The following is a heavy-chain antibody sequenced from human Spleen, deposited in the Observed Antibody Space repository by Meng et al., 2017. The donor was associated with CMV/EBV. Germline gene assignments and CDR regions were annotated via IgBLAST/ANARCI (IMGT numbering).Heavy chain of an antibody. CDR1: GGSISNDIYY. J-gene: IGHJ5*02. D-gene: IGHD3-10*01. Sequence: SETLSLTCTVSGGSISNDIYYWVWIRQPPGKGLEWIGNIFYSGSPYYTPSLKSRVTISVDTSKNQFSLRLNSVTAADTAVYYCAGVTVVRGGKFGTWGQGTLVTVSS. V-gene: IGHV4-39*07. CDR2: IFYSGSP. CDR3: AGVTVVRGGKFGT.